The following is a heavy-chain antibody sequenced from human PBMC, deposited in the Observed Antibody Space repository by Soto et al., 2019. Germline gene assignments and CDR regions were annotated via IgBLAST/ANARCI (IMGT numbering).Heavy chain of an antibody. CDR2: VSYDGGTK. D-gene: IGHD5-18*01. CDR3: VKEFGVAGSSYEGFFDY. CDR1: GFTLSSHG. V-gene: IGHV3-30*18. J-gene: IGHJ4*02. Sequence: PGGSLRLSCAASGFTLSSHGMQWFRQAPGKGLEWVAVVSYDGGTKYYADSVKGRFTISRDNSKNTLYLQMNSLRAEDTAVYYCVKEFGVAGSSYEGFFDYWGQGTLVTVSS.